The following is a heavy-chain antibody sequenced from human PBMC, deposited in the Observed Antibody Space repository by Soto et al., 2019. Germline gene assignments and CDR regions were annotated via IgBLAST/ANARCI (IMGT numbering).Heavy chain of an antibody. Sequence: QITLKESPPTLVKPTQTLTLTCTFSGFSLTTSGVGVGWIRQAPGKALEWLALLYWDEDRRYSPSLKSRLTSAKDSSKDQVLLTMTNMDPVDTGTYFCAHYTTNTYMDVCGKGTTVTVSS. D-gene: IGHD1-1*01. CDR3: AHYTTNTYMDV. CDR2: LYWDEDR. J-gene: IGHJ6*03. CDR1: GFSLTTSGVG. V-gene: IGHV2-5*02.